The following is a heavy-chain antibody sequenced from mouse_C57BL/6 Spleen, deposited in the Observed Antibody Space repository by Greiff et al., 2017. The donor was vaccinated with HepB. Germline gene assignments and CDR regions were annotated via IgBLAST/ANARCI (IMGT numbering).Heavy chain of an antibody. J-gene: IGHJ1*03. CDR2: INPSNGGT. CDR1: GYTFTSYW. D-gene: IGHD4-1*01. Sequence: QVQLQQPGTELVKPGASVKLSCKASGYTFTSYWMHWVKQRPGQGLEWIGNINPSNGGTNYNEKFKSKATLPVDKSSSTAYMQLSSLTSEDSAVYYCARSNVWDEGYFDVWGTGTTVTVSS. CDR3: ARSNVWDEGYFDV. V-gene: IGHV1-53*01.